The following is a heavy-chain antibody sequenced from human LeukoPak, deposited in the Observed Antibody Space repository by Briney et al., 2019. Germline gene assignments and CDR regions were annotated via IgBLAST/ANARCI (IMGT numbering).Heavy chain of an antibody. CDR3: AKEMRVATILDY. V-gene: IGHV3-23*01. D-gene: IGHD5-12*01. J-gene: IGHJ4*02. CDR2: ISGSGGST. CDR1: GLTFSNAW. Sequence: SGGSLRLSCAASGLTFSNAWMSWVRQAPGKGLEWVSAISGSGGSTYYADSVKGRFTISRDNSKNTLYLQMNSLRAEDTAVYYCAKEMRVATILDYWGQGTLVTVSS.